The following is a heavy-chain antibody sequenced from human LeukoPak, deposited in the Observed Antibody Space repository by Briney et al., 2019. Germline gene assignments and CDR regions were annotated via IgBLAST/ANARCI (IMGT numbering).Heavy chain of an antibody. CDR2: IKQDGSEK. CDR3: ARDRGTRLYYFDY. CDR1: GFTFSSYW. V-gene: IGHV3-7*01. D-gene: IGHD3-10*01. Sequence: GGSLRLSCAASGFTFSSYWMSWVRQAPGKGLEWVANIKQDGSEKYYVDSVKGRFTISRDNAKNSLYLQMNSLRAEDTAVYYCARDRGTRLYYFDYWGQGTLVTVSS. J-gene: IGHJ4*02.